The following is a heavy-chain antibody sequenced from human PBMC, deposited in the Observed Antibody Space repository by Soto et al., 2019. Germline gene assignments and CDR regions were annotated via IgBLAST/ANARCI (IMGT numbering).Heavy chain of an antibody. Sequence: SETLSLTCTVSGGSISSGGYYWSWIRQHPGKGLEWIGYIYYSGSTYYNLSLKSRVTISVDTSKNQFSLKLSSVTAADTAVYYCARGSTITRKDFDYWGQGTLVTVSS. J-gene: IGHJ4*02. CDR2: IYYSGST. D-gene: IGHD5-12*01. V-gene: IGHV4-31*03. CDR3: ARGSTITRKDFDY. CDR1: GGSISSGGYY.